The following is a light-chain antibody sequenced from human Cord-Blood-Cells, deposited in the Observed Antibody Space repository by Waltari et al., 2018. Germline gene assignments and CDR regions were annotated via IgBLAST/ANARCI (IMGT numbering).Light chain of an antibody. Sequence: DIVLTQSPGTLSLSPGERATLSCRASQSVSSSYLAWYQQKPGQAPRLLIYGASSRATSIPDRFSGSGSGTDFTLTISRLEPEDFAVYYCQQYGSSPYTFGQGTKLEIK. J-gene: IGKJ2*01. CDR2: GAS. CDR1: QSVSSSY. CDR3: QQYGSSPYT. V-gene: IGKV3-20*01.